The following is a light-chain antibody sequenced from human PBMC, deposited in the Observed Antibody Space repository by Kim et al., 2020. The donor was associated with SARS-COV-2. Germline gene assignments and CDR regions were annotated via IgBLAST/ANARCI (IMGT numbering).Light chain of an antibody. Sequence: GQSIPISCTGNSSDVDGYNYVSWYQQHPGQAPKLMIYDVSNRPSGVSNRFSGSKSGNTASLTISGLQAEDEADYYCSSYTSSSTLVFGTGTKVTVL. J-gene: IGLJ1*01. CDR3: SSYTSSSTLV. V-gene: IGLV2-14*03. CDR1: SSDVDGYNY. CDR2: DVS.